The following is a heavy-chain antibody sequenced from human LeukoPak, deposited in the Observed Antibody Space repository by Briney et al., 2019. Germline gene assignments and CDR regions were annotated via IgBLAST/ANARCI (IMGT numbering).Heavy chain of an antibody. CDR2: IYSGGDT. D-gene: IGHD2-8*01. V-gene: IGHV3-53*01. Sequence: GGSLRLSCAVSEFTVYNSYMSWVRQAPGKGLEWVSIIYSGGDTFYVDSVKGRFTISRDKSKNTVYLQMNSLRAEDTAVYYCAARDRNNGVDYWGQGTQVTVSS. J-gene: IGHJ4*02. CDR1: EFTVYNSY. CDR3: AARDRNNGVDY.